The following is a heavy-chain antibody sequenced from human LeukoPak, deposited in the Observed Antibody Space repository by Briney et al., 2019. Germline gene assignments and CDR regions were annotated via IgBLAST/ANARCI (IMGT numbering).Heavy chain of an antibody. CDR2: IYHTGST. D-gene: IGHD3-16*01. CDR1: GASVRSGSYY. Sequence: PSETLSLTCTVSGASVRSGSYYWTWIRQPPGEGLEWIGDIYHTGSTNYNPSLKSRVTFSLDKSKNHFALKLTSVTVADTAIHYCASYDYVWGSLDFWGQGTLVPVSS. CDR3: ASYDYVWGSLDF. V-gene: IGHV4-61*01. J-gene: IGHJ4*02.